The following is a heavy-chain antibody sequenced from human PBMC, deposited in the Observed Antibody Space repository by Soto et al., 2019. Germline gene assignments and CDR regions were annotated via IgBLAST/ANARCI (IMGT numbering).Heavy chain of an antibody. J-gene: IGHJ4*02. V-gene: IGHV4-59*01. CDR2: IYYSGST. Sequence: SETLSLTCTVSGGSINNYYWSWIRQPPGKGLEWIGYIYYSGSTNYNPSLKSRVTISVDTSKNQFSLKLSSVTAADTAVYYCARVRQQLVDYWGQGTLVTVSS. D-gene: IGHD6-13*01. CDR1: GGSINNYY. CDR3: ARVRQQLVDY.